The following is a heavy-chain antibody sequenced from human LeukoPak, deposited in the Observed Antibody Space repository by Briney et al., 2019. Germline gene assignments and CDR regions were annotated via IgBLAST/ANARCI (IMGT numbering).Heavy chain of an antibody. Sequence: TGGSLRLSCAASGFTFDDYAMHWVRQAPGKGLEWVSGISWNSGSIGYADSVKGRFTISRDNAENSLYLQMNSLRAEDMALYYCAKESIAAPGSFDYWGQGTLVTVSS. CDR2: ISWNSGSI. CDR3: AKESIAAPGSFDY. CDR1: GFTFDDYA. V-gene: IGHV3-9*03. J-gene: IGHJ4*02. D-gene: IGHD6-13*01.